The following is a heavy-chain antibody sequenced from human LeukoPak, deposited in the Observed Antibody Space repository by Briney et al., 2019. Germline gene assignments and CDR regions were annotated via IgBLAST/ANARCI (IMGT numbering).Heavy chain of an antibody. CDR1: GGSFSGYY. D-gene: IGHD6-13*01. CDR3: ARGSTSAGLSLDY. V-gene: IGHV4-34*01. Sequence: PSETLSLTCAVYGGSFSGYYWSWIRQPPGKGLEWIGEINHSGSTNYNPSLKSRVTISVDTSKNQFSLKLSSVTAADTAVYYCARGSTSAGLSLDYWGQGTLVTVSS. CDR2: INHSGST. J-gene: IGHJ4*02.